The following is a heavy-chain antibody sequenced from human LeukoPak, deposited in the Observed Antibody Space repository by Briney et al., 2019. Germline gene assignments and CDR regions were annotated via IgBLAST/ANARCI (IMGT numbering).Heavy chain of an antibody. CDR2: GST. D-gene: IGHD2-15*01. Sequence: SETLSLTCTVSGVSISSHCWSWIRQPPRKGLEWIGGSTNHKPPLKSRVPISVDTSKNQFSLKLSSVTAADTAVYYCARGVDCSDFTFDIWGQGTMVTDSP. CDR3: ARGVDCSDFTFDI. J-gene: IGHJ3*02. V-gene: IGHV4-59*11. CDR1: GVSISSHC.